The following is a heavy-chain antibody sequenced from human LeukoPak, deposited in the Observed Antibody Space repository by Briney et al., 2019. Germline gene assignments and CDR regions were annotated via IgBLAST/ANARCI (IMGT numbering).Heavy chain of an antibody. CDR3: ATVQEDYDVLTGYINWFDP. Sequence: SVKVSCKASGGTFSNYVFTWVRQAPGQGLEWMGGIIPIFSTANYAQKFQGRVTITADESTSTAYMELSSLRSEDTAVYYCATVQEDYDVLTGYINWFDPWGQGTLVTVSS. J-gene: IGHJ5*02. CDR2: IIPIFSTA. D-gene: IGHD3-9*01. V-gene: IGHV1-69*13. CDR1: GGTFSNYV.